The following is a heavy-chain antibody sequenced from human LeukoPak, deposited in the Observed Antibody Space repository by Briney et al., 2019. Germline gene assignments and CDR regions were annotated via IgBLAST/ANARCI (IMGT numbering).Heavy chain of an antibody. CDR1: GYSFTTYW. CDR3: ARHPNIVVTDSLGFDP. D-gene: IGHD2-2*01. J-gene: IGHJ5*02. Sequence: GESLKISCKVSGYSFTTYWIGWVRQMPGKGLEWVGINPGDSDTRYSPSFQGQVTISADKSITTAYLQWSSLKASDTAMYYCARHPNIVVTDSLGFDPWGQGTLVTVSS. CDR2: NPGDSDT. V-gene: IGHV5-51*01.